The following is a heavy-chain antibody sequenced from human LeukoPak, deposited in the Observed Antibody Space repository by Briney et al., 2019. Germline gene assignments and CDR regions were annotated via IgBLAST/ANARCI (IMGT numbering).Heavy chain of an antibody. CDR3: ARDHSESPPHYCSGGGCYPRSDY. V-gene: IGHV3-30*04. J-gene: IGHJ4*02. D-gene: IGHD2-15*01. CDR1: GFTFSSYA. CDR2: ISYDGSNK. Sequence: GRSLRLSCAASGFTFSSYAMHWVRQAPGKGLEWVAVISYDGSNKYYADSVKGRFTISRDNSKNTLYLQMNSLRAEDTAVYYCARDHSESPPHYCSGGGCYPRSDYWGQGTLVIVSS.